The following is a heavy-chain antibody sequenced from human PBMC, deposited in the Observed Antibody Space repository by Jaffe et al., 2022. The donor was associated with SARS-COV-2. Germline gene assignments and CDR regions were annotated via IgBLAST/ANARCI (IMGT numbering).Heavy chain of an antibody. CDR2: ISARGDTT. V-gene: IGHV3-23*04. CDR3: AKVPRSRENWLDP. CDR1: GFTFNTYA. Sequence: EVQLVESGGGLVEPGGSLRLSCAASGFTFNTYAMTWVRQAPGKGLEWVSAISARGDTTFYADSVKGRFTISRDNSKDTLYLQMNSLRVEDTATYYCAKVPRSRENWLDPWGQGTLVTVSP. D-gene: IGHD1-26*01. J-gene: IGHJ5*02.